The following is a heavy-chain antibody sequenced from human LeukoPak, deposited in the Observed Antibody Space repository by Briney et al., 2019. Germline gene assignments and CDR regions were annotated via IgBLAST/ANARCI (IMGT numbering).Heavy chain of an antibody. CDR2: ISHDGSNK. D-gene: IGHD3-3*01. J-gene: IGHJ4*02. V-gene: IGHV3-30*18. Sequence: GGSLRLSCAASGFTFSRYGMHWVRQAPGKGLEWVAFISHDGSNKYYADSVKGRFTISRDNSKNTLLLQMNSLRAEDTAVYYCAKPTYGEEKYDDWVQRTLVTVSS. CDR1: GFTFSRYG. CDR3: AKPTYGEEKYDD.